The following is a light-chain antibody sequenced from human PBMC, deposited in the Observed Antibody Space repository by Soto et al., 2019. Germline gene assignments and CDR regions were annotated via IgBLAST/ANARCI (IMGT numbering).Light chain of an antibody. CDR1: QSIGDT. Sequence: ELVMTQSPATLSVSPGGRATLSCRASQSIGDTLAWYQQKPGQAPRLLIYGASSRVTGFPARFSGSGSGTDVTITISSLQSDDVEVYYGQQYDNWPWTFGQGTKVDIK. J-gene: IGKJ1*01. CDR2: GAS. CDR3: QQYDNWPWT. V-gene: IGKV3-15*01.